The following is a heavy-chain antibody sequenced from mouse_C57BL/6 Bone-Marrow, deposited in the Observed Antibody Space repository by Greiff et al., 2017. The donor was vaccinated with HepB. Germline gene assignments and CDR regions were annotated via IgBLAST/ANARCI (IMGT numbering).Heavy chain of an antibody. Sequence: VQLQQSGAELVRPGASVKLSCTASGFNIKDDYMHWVKQRPEQGLEWIGWIDPETGDTEYAPKFQGKATITADTSSNTAYLQLSSLTSEDTAVYYCTTTFITTVVATDYWGQGTTLTVSS. CDR2: IDPETGDT. D-gene: IGHD1-1*01. CDR3: TTTFITTVVATDY. CDR1: GFNIKDDY. J-gene: IGHJ2*01. V-gene: IGHV14-4*01.